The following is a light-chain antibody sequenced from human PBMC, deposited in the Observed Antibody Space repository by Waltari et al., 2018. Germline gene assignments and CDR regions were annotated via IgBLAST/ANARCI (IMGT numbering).Light chain of an antibody. CDR2: VNSDGSH. CDR1: SGHSSTI. V-gene: IGLV4-69*01. CDR3: QTGGHGTWV. Sequence: QFVLTQSPSASASLGASVKLTCTLSSGHSSTIIAWLQQQPEKGPRYLMKVNSDGSHSKGDEIPDRFSGSSSGAERYLTISSVQSEDEADYYCQTGGHGTWVFGGGTTLTVL. J-gene: IGLJ3*02.